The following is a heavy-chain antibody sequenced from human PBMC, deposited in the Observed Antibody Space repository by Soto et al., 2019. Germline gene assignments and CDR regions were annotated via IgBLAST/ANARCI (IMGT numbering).Heavy chain of an antibody. CDR3: ARVWYYDSSGYYAFDY. CDR2: ISAYDGQT. V-gene: IGHV1-18*01. D-gene: IGHD3-22*01. Sequence: AASVKVSCKASGDGFSNYGFSRVRQAPGQGLEWMGWISAYDGQTNYTKKFQSRVTMTTDTSSSTAYMELRSLRSDDTAVYYCARVWYYDSSGYYAFDYWGLGTLVTVSS. J-gene: IGHJ4*02. CDR1: GDGFSNYG.